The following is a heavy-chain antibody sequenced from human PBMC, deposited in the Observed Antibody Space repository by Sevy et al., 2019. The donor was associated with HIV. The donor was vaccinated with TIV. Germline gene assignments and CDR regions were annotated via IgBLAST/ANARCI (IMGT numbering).Heavy chain of an antibody. D-gene: IGHD2-2*01. CDR1: GFTFSSYS. J-gene: IGHJ4*02. CDR2: ISSSSSYI. Sequence: GESLKISCAASGFTFSSYSMNWVRQAPGKGLEWVSSISSSSSYIYYADSVKGRFTISRDNAKNSLYLQMNSLRAEDTAVYYCARGLLYCSSTSCYIVYFDYWGQGTLVTVSS. V-gene: IGHV3-21*01. CDR3: ARGLLYCSSTSCYIVYFDY.